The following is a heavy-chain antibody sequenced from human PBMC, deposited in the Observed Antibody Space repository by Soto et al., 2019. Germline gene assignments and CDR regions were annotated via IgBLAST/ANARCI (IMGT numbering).Heavy chain of an antibody. Sequence: SQTLSLTCAISVDSVSSNSAAWNWIRQSPSRGLEWLGRTYYRSKWYNDYAVSVKSRITINPDTSKNQFSLQLNSVTPEDTAVYYCARDTGGKGGGRNWFDPWGQGTLVTVSS. D-gene: IGHD1-1*01. CDR3: ARDTGGKGGGRNWFDP. V-gene: IGHV6-1*01. CDR1: VDSVSSNSAA. J-gene: IGHJ5*02. CDR2: TYYRSKWYN.